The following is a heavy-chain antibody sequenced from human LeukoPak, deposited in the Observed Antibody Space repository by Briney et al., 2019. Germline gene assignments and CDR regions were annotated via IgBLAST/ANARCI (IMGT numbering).Heavy chain of an antibody. J-gene: IGHJ4*02. CDR1: GFPLRSYG. V-gene: IGHV3-23*01. CDR3: ATNAGNGIDY. CDR2: ISGSGGST. Sequence: PGGSLRLSCAASGFPLRSYGMSWVRQAPGKGLEWVSAISGSGGSTYYADSVKGRFTISRDNSKNTLYLQMNSLRAEDTAVYYCATNAGNGIDYWGQGTLVTVSS. D-gene: IGHD1-14*01.